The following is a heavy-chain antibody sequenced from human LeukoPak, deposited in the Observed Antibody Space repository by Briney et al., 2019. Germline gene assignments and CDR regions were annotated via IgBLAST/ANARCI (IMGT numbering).Heavy chain of an antibody. J-gene: IGHJ4*02. CDR1: GGSFSGYY. CDR2: INHSGST. V-gene: IGHV4-34*01. Sequence: PSETLSLTCAVYGGSFSGYYWSWIRQPPGKGLEWIGEINHSGSTNYNPSLKSRVTISVDTSKNQFSLKLNSVTAADTAVYYCARSYGSGAIDFWGQGTLVTVSS. CDR3: ARSYGSGAIDF. D-gene: IGHD3-10*01.